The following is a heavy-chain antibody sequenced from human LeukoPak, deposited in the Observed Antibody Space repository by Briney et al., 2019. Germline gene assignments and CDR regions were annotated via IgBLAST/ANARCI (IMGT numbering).Heavy chain of an antibody. Sequence: SVKVSCKASGYTFTSYAISWVRQAPGQGLEWMGGIIPIFGTANYAQKFQGRVTITADKSTSTAYMELSSLRSEDTAVYYCARDSGYCSSTSCQAARGLDVWGKGTTVTVSS. J-gene: IGHJ6*04. CDR2: IIPIFGTA. CDR3: ARDSGYCSSTSCQAARGLDV. CDR1: GYTFTSYA. D-gene: IGHD2-2*01. V-gene: IGHV1-69*06.